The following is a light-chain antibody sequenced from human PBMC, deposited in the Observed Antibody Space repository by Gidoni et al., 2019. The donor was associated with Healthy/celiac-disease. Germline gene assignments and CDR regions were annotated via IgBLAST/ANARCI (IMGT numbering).Light chain of an antibody. V-gene: IGKV1-5*03. CDR2: KAS. J-gene: IGKJ1*01. CDR3: QQYNSYSWT. Sequence: DIQITQSPSTLSASVGDRVTITCRASQSISSWLARYQQKPGKAPKLLIYKASSLESGVPSRFSGSGSGTEFTLTISSLQPDDFATYSCQQYNSYSWTFGQGTKVEIK. CDR1: QSISSW.